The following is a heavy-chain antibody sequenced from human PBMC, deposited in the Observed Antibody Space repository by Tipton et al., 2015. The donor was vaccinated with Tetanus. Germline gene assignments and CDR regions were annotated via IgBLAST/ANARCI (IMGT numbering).Heavy chain of an antibody. V-gene: IGHV5-51*01. CDR1: GYIFTNYW. CDR3: ARAHCTDGVCNFDF. Sequence: MQLVQSGGEVKKPGESLKISCKGSGYIFTNYWIGWVRQKPGKGLEWMGIIYPGDSDTRYSPSFQGQVTISVDKSINTAYLQWSSLKASGTSVFYCARAHCTDGVCNFDFWGQGALVTVAS. J-gene: IGHJ4*02. CDR2: IYPGDSDT. D-gene: IGHD2-8*01.